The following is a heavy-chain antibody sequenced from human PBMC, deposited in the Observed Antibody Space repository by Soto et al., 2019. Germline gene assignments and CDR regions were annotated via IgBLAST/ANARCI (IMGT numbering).Heavy chain of an antibody. Sequence: GGSLRLSCAASGFTFSNAWMNWVRQAPGKGLEWVGRIKSKTDGGTTDYAAPVKGRFTISRDDSKNTLYLQMNSLKTEDTAVYYCTLLNSGSPRPRIWGQGTMVTVSS. CDR2: IKSKTDGGTT. D-gene: IGHD3-10*01. CDR3: TLLNSGSPRPRI. V-gene: IGHV3-15*07. CDR1: GFTFSNAW. J-gene: IGHJ3*02.